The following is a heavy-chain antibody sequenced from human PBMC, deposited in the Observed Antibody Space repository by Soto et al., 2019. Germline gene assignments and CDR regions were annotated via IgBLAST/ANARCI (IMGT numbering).Heavy chain of an antibody. D-gene: IGHD6-13*01. CDR1: GYTFTGYY. Sequence: ASVKVSCKASGYTFTGYYMHWVRQAPGQGLEWMGWINPNSGGTNYAQKFQGWVTMTRDTSISTAYMELSRLKSDDTAVYYCAVSWHESTFDYWGQGTLVTVSS. CDR2: INPNSGGT. V-gene: IGHV1-2*04. CDR3: AVSWHESTFDY. J-gene: IGHJ4*02.